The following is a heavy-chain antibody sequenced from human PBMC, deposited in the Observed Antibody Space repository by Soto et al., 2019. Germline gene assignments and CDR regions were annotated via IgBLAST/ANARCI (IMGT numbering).Heavy chain of an antibody. CDR1: GGSFSGYY. Sequence: PSETLSLTCAVYGGSFSGYYWSWIRQPPGKGLEWIGEINHSGSTNYNPSLKSRVTISVDTSKNQFSLKLSSVTAADTAVYYCARGVRYFDWLPTHYYYYYMDVWGKGTTVTVSS. CDR2: INHSGST. D-gene: IGHD3-9*01. V-gene: IGHV4-34*01. CDR3: ARGVRYFDWLPTHYYYYYMDV. J-gene: IGHJ6*03.